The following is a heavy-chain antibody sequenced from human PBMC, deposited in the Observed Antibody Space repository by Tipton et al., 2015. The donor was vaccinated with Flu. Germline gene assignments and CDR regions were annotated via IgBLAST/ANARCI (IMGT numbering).Heavy chain of an antibody. D-gene: IGHD5-24*01. CDR2: IYSGGST. Sequence: QLVQSGGGLIQPGGSLRLSCAASGFTVSSNYMSWVRQAPGKGLEWVSVIYSGGSTYYADSVKGRFTISRDNAKNSLYLQMNSLRAEDTALYYCAKDIAEMATMTTFDYWGQGTLVTVSS. V-gene: IGHV3-53*01. CDR1: GFTVSSNY. CDR3: AKDIAEMATMTTFDY. J-gene: IGHJ4*02.